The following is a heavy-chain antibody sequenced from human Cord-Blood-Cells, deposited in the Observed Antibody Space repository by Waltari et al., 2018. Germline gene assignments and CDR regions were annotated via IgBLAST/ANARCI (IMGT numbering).Heavy chain of an antibody. D-gene: IGHD1-26*01. V-gene: IGHV4-59*01. CDR1: GGSISRYY. J-gene: IGHJ4*02. CDR2: IYYSGST. Sequence: QVQLQESGPGLVKPSETLSLTYTVSGGSISRYYWSWIRQPPGKGLEWIGYIYYSGSTNYNPSLKSRVTISVDTSKNQFSLKLSSVTAADTAVYYCARLIVGAYPDYWGQGTLVTVSS. CDR3: ARLIVGAYPDY.